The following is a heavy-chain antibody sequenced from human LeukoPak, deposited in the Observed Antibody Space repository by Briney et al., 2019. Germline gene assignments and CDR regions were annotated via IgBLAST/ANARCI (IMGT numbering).Heavy chain of an antibody. D-gene: IGHD3-10*01. V-gene: IGHV1-2*02. CDR3: ARGYYYGSGSPFDY. CDR1: GYTSTGYY. Sequence: GASVKVSCKASGYTSTGYYMHWVRQAPGQGLEWMGWINPNSGGTNYAQKFQGRVTMTRDTSISTAYMELSRLRSDDTAVYYCARGYYYGSGSPFDYWGQGTLVTVSS. CDR2: INPNSGGT. J-gene: IGHJ4*02.